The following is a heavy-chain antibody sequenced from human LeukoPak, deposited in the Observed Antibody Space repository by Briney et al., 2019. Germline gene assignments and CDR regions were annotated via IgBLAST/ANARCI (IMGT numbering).Heavy chain of an antibody. J-gene: IGHJ4*02. CDR2: IWYDGSNK. CDR1: GFTFSSYG. CDR3: ARAKYSYGLYYFDY. D-gene: IGHD5-18*01. Sequence: GGSLRLSCAASGFTFSSYGMHWVRQAPGKGLEWVAVIWYDGSNKYYADSVKGRFTISRDNSKNTLYLQMNSLRAEDTAVYYCARAKYSYGLYYFDYWGQGTLVTVSS. V-gene: IGHV3-33*01.